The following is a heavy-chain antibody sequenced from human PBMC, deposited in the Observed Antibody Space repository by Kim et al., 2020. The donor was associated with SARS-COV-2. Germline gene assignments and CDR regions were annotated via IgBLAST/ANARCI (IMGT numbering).Heavy chain of an antibody. Sequence: ASVKVSCKASGYTFTSYDINWVRQAPGQGLEWMGWMNPNSGNTGYAQKLQGRVTMTRDTSISTAYMELSHLNSQDTAVYYCARGRGGSGFFLLAYWGQGTLVTVSS. CDR1: GYTFTSYD. CDR2: MNPNSGNT. CDR3: ARGRGGSGFFLLAY. V-gene: IGHV1-8*01. D-gene: IGHD6-19*01. J-gene: IGHJ4*02.